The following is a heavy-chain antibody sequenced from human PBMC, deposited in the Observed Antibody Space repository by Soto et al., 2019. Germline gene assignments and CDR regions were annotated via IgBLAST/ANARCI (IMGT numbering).Heavy chain of an antibody. CDR1: GFTFSSYS. CDR3: AREAGTWHLPLNWFDP. V-gene: IGHV3-48*02. J-gene: IGHJ5*02. D-gene: IGHD6-19*01. Sequence: GGSLRLSCAASGFTFSSYSMNWVRQAPGKGLERVSYISSSSSTIYYADNVKDRFTISRDNAKNSLYLQMNSLRDEYTALFYCAREAGTWHLPLNWFDPWGQGTLVTAPQ. CDR2: ISSSSSTI.